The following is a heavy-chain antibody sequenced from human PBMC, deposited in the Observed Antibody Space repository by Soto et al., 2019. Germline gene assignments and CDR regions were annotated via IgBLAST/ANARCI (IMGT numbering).Heavy chain of an antibody. CDR2: ISAYNGNT. J-gene: IGHJ5*02. V-gene: IGHV1-18*01. CDR1: GYTFTSYG. CDR3: AFSASYYDWFDP. D-gene: IGHD1-26*01. Sequence: RASVKVSCKASGYTFTSYGISWVRQAPGQGLEWMGWISAYNGNTNYAQKLQGRVTMTTDTSTSTAYMELRSLRSDDTAVYYCAFSASYYDWFDPWGQGTLVTLSS.